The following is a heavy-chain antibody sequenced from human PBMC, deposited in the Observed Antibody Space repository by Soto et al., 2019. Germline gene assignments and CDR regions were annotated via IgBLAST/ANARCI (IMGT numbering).Heavy chain of an antibody. V-gene: IGHV3-9*01. J-gene: IGHJ1*01. CDR1: GFTFDDYA. Sequence: EVQLVESGGGLVQPGRSLRLSCAASGFTFDDYAMHWVRQAPGKGLEWVSGISWNSGSIGYADSVKGRFTISRDNAKNSLYLQMNRLGAEDTGLCYCPKGRYSSSWYWAAQHWGQGTLVTVSS. CDR2: ISWNSGSI. D-gene: IGHD6-13*01. CDR3: PKGRYSSSWYWAAQH.